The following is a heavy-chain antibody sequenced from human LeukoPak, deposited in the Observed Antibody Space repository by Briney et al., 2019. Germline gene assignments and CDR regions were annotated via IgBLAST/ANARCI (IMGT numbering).Heavy chain of an antibody. CDR3: ARTRIGRFDP. Sequence: SETLSLTCAVYGGSFSGYYWSWMRQPPGKGLEWIGEINHSGSTNYNPSLKSRVTISVDTSKNQFSLKLSSVTAADMAVYYCARTRIGRFDPWGQGTLVTVSS. CDR2: INHSGST. J-gene: IGHJ5*02. D-gene: IGHD3-22*01. V-gene: IGHV4-34*01. CDR1: GGSFSGYY.